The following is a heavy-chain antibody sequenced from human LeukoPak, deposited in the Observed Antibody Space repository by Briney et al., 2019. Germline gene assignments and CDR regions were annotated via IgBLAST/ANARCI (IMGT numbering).Heavy chain of an antibody. J-gene: IGHJ4*02. D-gene: IGHD2-15*01. CDR2: INQDGSAK. CDR3: ARDKEGGSNDH. CDR1: GFTFSNYW. Sequence: GGSLRLSCAASGFTFSNYWMSWVRQTPGKGLEWVANINQDGSAKNYVDSVEGRFTISRDNTKNSVYLQMSGLRVDDTAIYYCARDKEGGSNDHWGQGTLVTVSS. V-gene: IGHV3-7*01.